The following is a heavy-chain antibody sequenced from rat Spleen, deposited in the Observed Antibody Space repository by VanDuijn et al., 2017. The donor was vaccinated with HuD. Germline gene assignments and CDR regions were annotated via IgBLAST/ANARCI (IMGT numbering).Heavy chain of an antibody. CDR1: GFTFSNYD. CDR2: ISTGGGNT. V-gene: IGHV5-25*01. Sequence: EVQLVESGGGLVQPGRSLKLSCAASGFTFSNYDMAWVRQAPTKGLEWIASISTGGGNTYYRDSVKGRFTISRDNAKSTLYLQVNSLRSEDTATYYCARPGITSYVMDAWGQGASVTVSS. CDR3: ARPGITSYVMDA. J-gene: IGHJ4*01. D-gene: IGHD1-4*01.